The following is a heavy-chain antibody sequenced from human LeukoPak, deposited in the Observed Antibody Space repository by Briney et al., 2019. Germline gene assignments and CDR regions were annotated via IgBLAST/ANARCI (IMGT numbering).Heavy chain of an antibody. CDR3: ARAPYFESSGPL. Sequence: PGGSLRLSCAASGFTFSTYSMNWVRQAPGKGLEWISYISGSSTTIYYADSVKGRFTISRDNAKNSLYLEMNSLRVEDTAVYFCARAPYFESSGPLWGQGTLVTVSS. V-gene: IGHV3-48*04. CDR1: GFTFSTYS. J-gene: IGHJ4*02. D-gene: IGHD3-22*01. CDR2: ISGSSTTI.